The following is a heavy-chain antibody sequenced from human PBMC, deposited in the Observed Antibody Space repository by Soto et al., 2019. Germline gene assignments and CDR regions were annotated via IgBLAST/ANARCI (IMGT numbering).Heavy chain of an antibody. CDR2: ISSSGGST. V-gene: IGHV3-64*01. CDR1: GFTFNTFA. J-gene: IGHJ4*02. Sequence: GGSLRLSCAASGFTFNTFAMHWVRQAPGKGLEHVSAISSSGGSTYYVNSAKGRFTISRDNSKNTLYLQLGSLRADDMAVYYCARCFEGSGSYYQPFYFDYWGQGTLVTVSS. CDR3: ARCFEGSGSYYQPFYFDY. D-gene: IGHD3-10*01.